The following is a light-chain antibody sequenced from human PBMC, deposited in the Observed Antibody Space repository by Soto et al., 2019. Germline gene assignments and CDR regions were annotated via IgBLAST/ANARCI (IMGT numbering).Light chain of an antibody. J-gene: IGLJ2*01. Sequence: QSVLTQPPSVSGAPGQRVTISCTGSSSNIGAGYDVHWYQQLPGTAPKLLIYGNSNRPSGVPDRFSCSKSGTSASLAIPGLQAEDGADYYCQSYDSSLSGYVVFGGGTTLPVL. CDR2: GNS. V-gene: IGLV1-40*01. CDR1: SSNIGAGYD. CDR3: QSYDSSLSGYVV.